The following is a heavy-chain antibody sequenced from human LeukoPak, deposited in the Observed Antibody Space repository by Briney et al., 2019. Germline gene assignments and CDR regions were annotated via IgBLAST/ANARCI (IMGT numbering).Heavy chain of an antibody. CDR2: IKQDGSEK. CDR1: GFTFSSHW. V-gene: IGHV3-7*04. CDR3: ARRTYAAFDI. D-gene: IGHD1-7*01. J-gene: IGHJ3*02. Sequence: GGSLRLSCAASGFTFSSHWMNWVRQAPGKGLEWVANIKQDGSEKYYVDSVKGRFTISRDNAKNSLYLQMNSLRGEGTAVYYCARRTYAAFDIWGQRTMVTVSS.